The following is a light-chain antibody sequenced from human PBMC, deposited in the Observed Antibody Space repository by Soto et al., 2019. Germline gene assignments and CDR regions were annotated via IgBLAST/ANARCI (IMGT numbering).Light chain of an antibody. Sequence: IVMTQSPATLSVSPGERATLSCRASQNINSNLAWYQQKPGQAPRLLMFRASIRATGFPARFSGSGSGTEFNITISSLQSEDFAIYYCQQYNNWPRTFGQGTKVDIK. J-gene: IGKJ1*01. V-gene: IGKV3-15*01. CDR1: QNINSN. CDR3: QQYNNWPRT. CDR2: RAS.